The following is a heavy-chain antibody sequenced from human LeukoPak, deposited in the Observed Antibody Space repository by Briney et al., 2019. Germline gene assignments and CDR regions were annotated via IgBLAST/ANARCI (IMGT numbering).Heavy chain of an antibody. CDR2: IYYTGIT. CDR1: TGSISSYY. D-gene: IGHD3-22*01. V-gene: IGHV4-59*08. CDR3: TSANYYDSSGFYYPFDY. Sequence: SETLSLTCTVSTGSISSYYWSWVRRFPGRGLEWIGYIYYTGITNYNPSLKSRVTITVDTSKNQFSLKLSSVTAADTAVYYCTSANYYDSSGFYYPFDYWGQGTLVTVSS. J-gene: IGHJ4*02.